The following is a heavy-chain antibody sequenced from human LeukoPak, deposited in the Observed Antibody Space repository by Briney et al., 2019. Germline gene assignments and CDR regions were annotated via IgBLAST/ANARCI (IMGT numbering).Heavy chain of an antibody. CDR3: AKDKSGSGSYVLFDY. J-gene: IGHJ4*02. Sequence: PGRSLRLSCAASGFTFDDYAMHWVRQAPGKGLEWVSGISWNSGSIGYADSVKGRFTISRDNAKNSLYLQMNSLRAEDTALYYCAKDKSGSGSYVLFDYWGQGTLVTVSS. D-gene: IGHD1-26*01. CDR1: GFTFDDYA. V-gene: IGHV3-9*01. CDR2: ISWNSGSI.